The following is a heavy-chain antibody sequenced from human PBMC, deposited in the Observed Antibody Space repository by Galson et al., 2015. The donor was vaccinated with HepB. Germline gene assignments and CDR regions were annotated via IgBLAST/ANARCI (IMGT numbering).Heavy chain of an antibody. J-gene: IGHJ4*02. CDR3: ARVDSSTSFDYFDY. Sequence: TLSLTCTVSGGPISSGNYYWSWIRQSPGKGLEWIGYINYSGNTYYNPSLKSRVTISVDTSKNQFSLKLTSVTAADTAVYYCARVDSSTSFDYFDYWGQGTLVTVSS. CDR2: INYSGNT. V-gene: IGHV4-30-4*01. D-gene: IGHD6-19*01. CDR1: GGPISSGNYY.